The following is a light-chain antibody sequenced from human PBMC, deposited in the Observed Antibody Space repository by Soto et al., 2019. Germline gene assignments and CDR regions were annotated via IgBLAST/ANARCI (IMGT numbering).Light chain of an antibody. V-gene: IGKV1-27*01. J-gene: IGKJ4*01. Sequence: DIQMTQSPSSLSASVGDRVTITCRASQVISNYLAWYQQKPGQVPKFLIYAASTLQSGVPSRFSGSGSGTDFTLTISSLQPEDVATYYCQKYDSAPLTFGGGTKVEIK. CDR1: QVISNY. CDR2: AAS. CDR3: QKYDSAPLT.